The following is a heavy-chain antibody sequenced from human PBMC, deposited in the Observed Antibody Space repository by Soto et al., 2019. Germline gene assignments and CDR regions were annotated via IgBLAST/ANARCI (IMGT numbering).Heavy chain of an antibody. CDR3: ARLFCSTTTCDSWFDP. J-gene: IGHJ5*02. D-gene: IGHD2-2*01. CDR2: IDPRDSYV. CDR1: GYTFTTCW. V-gene: IGHV5-10-1*01. Sequence: PGESLKISCTGFGYTFTTCWISWVRQMPGKGLEWMGRIDPRDSYVNYSPSFQGHVTISLDKSISTAYLQWGSLKASDTAMYYCARLFCSTTTCDSWFDPWGQGTLVTVSS.